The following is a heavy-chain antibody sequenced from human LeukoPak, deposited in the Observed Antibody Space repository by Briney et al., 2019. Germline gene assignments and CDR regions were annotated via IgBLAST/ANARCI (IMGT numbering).Heavy chain of an antibody. CDR1: GFTFSSYR. D-gene: IGHD6-13*01. V-gene: IGHV3-21*01. CDR2: ISSSSSYI. CDR3: AREALADY. J-gene: IGHJ4*02. Sequence: GGSLRLSCAASGFTFSSYRMNWVRQAPGKGLEWVSSISSSSSYIYYADSVKGRFTISRDNAKNSLFLQMNSLGAEDTAVYYCAREALADYWGQGTLVTVSS.